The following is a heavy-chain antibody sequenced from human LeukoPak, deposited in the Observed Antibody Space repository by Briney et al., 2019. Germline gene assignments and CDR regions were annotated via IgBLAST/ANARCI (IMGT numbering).Heavy chain of an antibody. D-gene: IGHD5-18*01. J-gene: IGHJ4*02. CDR1: GGSISSYY. CDR2: IYYSGST. Sequence: SETLSLTCTVSGGSISSYYWSWIRQPPGKGLEWIGYIYYSGSTNYNPSLKSRVTISVDTSKNQFSLKLSSVLAADTAVYYCARAVRGYSYARGYFDYWGQGTLVTVSS. CDR3: ARAVRGYSYARGYFDY. V-gene: IGHV4-59*01.